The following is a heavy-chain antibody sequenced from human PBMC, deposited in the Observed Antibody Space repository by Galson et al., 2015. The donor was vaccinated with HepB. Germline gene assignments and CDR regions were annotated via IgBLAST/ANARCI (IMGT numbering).Heavy chain of an antibody. D-gene: IGHD6-19*01. V-gene: IGHV2-70*04. Sequence: PALVKPTQTLTLTCTFSGFSLSTSGMRVSWIRQPPGKALEWLARIDWDDDKFYSTSLKTRLTISKDTSKNQVVLRMTNMDPVDTTTYHCARGISSGWKTFDYWGQGTLVTVSS. CDR1: GFSLSTSGMR. CDR3: ARGISSGWKTFDY. CDR2: IDWDDDK. J-gene: IGHJ4*02.